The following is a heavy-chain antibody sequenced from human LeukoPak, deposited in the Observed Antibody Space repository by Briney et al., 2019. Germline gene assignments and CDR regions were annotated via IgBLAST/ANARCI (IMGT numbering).Heavy chain of an antibody. CDR2: INHSGAT. Sequence: PSETLSLTCTVSGGSISSSSYYWGWIRQPPGKGLEWIAEINHSGATKYNPSLKSRVTISIDTSESQFSLKLTSVTAADTAVYYCAKNNWFDPWGQGTLVTVSS. CDR1: GGSISSSSYY. J-gene: IGHJ5*02. V-gene: IGHV4-39*07. CDR3: AKNNWFDP.